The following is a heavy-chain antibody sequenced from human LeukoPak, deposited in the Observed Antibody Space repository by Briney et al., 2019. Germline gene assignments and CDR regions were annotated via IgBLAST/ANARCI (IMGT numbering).Heavy chain of an antibody. J-gene: IGHJ3*02. V-gene: IGHV1-2*02. CDR3: ARVYDSSGYHDDAFDI. CDR2: INPNSGGT. D-gene: IGHD3-22*01. CDR1: GYTFTGYC. Sequence: GASVKVSCKASGYTFTGYCMHWVRQAPGQGLEWMGWINPNSGGTNYAQKFQGRVTMTRDTSISTAYMELSRLRSDDTAVYYCARVYDSSGYHDDAFDIWGQGAMVTVSS.